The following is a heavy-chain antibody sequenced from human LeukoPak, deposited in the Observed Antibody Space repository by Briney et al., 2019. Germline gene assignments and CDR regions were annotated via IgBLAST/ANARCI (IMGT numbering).Heavy chain of an antibody. CDR2: MNPNSGNT. J-gene: IGHJ6*02. CDR1: GYTFTSYD. V-gene: IGHV1-8*01. D-gene: IGHD4-17*01. Sequence: ASVKVSCKASGYTFTSYDINWVRQATGQGLEWMGWMNPNSGNTGYAQKFQGRVTMTRNTSISTAYMELSSLRSEDTAVYYCAKGKSTVTTRYYYYYYGMDVWGQGTTVTVSS. CDR3: AKGKSTVTTRYYYYYYGMDV.